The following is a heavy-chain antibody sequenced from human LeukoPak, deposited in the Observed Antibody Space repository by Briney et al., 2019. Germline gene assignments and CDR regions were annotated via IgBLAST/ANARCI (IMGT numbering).Heavy chain of an antibody. CDR3: ASYGGFDYFDF. CDR2: IDGGGSST. V-gene: IGHV3-74*01. D-gene: IGHD4-23*01. CDR1: GFTFNNYW. Sequence: GGSLRLSCAASGFTFNNYWMHWVRQAPGMGLVWVSRIDGGGSSTSYADSVKGRFTISRDSAKNTLYLQMDRLRAEDTAVYYCASYGGFDYFDFWGQGTLVTVSS. J-gene: IGHJ4*02.